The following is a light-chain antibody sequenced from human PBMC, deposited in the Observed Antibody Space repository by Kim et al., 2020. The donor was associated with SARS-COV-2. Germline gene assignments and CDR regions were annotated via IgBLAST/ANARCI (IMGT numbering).Light chain of an antibody. Sequence: APGKTAGITCWENIIGLPSVHWYQQKPDQAPVLFIYYDTDRPSGIPERFTGSNSGNTSTLTISRVGAGDEADYYCQVWDTGSDHPIFGGGTQLTVL. CDR3: QVWDTGSDHPI. CDR2: YDT. CDR1: IIGLPS. V-gene: IGLV3-21*04. J-gene: IGLJ2*01.